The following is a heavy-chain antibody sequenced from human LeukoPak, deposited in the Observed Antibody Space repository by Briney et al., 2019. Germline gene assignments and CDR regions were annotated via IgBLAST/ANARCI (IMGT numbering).Heavy chain of an antibody. V-gene: IGHV3-23*01. CDR2: ISGSGGGT. J-gene: IGHJ4*02. D-gene: IGHD6-19*01. CDR3: AKLGYSSGWYSFFDY. Sequence: GGSLRLSCAASGFTYSSYAVSWVRQAPGKGLEWVSAISGSGGGTYYADSVKGRFTISRDNFKNTLYLQMDSLRAEDTAVYYCAKLGYSSGWYSFFDYWGQGTLVTVSS. CDR1: GFTYSSYA.